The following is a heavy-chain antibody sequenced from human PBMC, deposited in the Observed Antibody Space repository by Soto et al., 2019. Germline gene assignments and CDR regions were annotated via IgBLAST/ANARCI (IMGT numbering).Heavy chain of an antibody. Sequence: GGSLRLSCAASGFTFSSYSMNWVRQAPGKGLEWVSSISSSSSYIYYADSVKGRFTISRDNAKNSLYLQMNSLRAEDTAVYYCASPGYSSGWSLDYWGQGTLVTVS. V-gene: IGHV3-21*01. CDR3: ASPGYSSGWSLDY. CDR2: ISSSSSYI. CDR1: GFTFSSYS. J-gene: IGHJ4*02. D-gene: IGHD6-19*01.